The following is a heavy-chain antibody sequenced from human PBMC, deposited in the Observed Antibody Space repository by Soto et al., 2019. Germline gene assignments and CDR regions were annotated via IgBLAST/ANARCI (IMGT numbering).Heavy chain of an antibody. D-gene: IGHD3-3*01. J-gene: IGHJ5*02. V-gene: IGHV4-39*02. CDR2: IYYSGST. Sequence: QLQLQESGPGLVKPSETLSLTCTVSGGSIRSSRYYWGLIRQPPGKGLEWIGSIYYSGSTYYNPSRKSRVTLSVDTSKNHFSQKLSAVTEADTAVYCCARRLYDVWGGYGGNWCDPWGQGTLVTVSS. CDR1: GGSIRSSRYY. CDR3: ARRLYDVWGGYGGNWCDP.